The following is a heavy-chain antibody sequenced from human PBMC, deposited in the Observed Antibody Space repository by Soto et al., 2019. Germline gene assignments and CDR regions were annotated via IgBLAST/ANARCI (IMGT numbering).Heavy chain of an antibody. CDR1: GFTFSSYG. Sequence: QVQLVESGGGVVQPGRSLRLSCAASGFTFSSYGMHWVRQAPGKGLEWVAVIWYDGSNKYYADSVKGRFTISRDNSKSTLYLQMNSLRAEDTAVYYCARDYGFYFDYWGQGTLVTVSS. V-gene: IGHV3-33*01. J-gene: IGHJ4*02. CDR3: ARDYGFYFDY. CDR2: IWYDGSNK. D-gene: IGHD3-16*01.